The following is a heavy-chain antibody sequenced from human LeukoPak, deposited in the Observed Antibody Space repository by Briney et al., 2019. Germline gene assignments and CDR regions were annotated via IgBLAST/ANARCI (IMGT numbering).Heavy chain of an antibody. CDR2: IRYDGNNK. D-gene: IGHD3-10*01. Sequence: GGSLRLSCAASGFPFSDYVMHWVRQAPGKGLEWVAVIRYDGNNKYYADSVKGRFTISRDNSKNMLYLQMNSLGTEDTAEYYCAKGHWHGSGSYWVWGQGTLVTVSS. V-gene: IGHV3-30*02. CDR1: GFPFSDYV. J-gene: IGHJ4*02. CDR3: AKGHWHGSGSYWV.